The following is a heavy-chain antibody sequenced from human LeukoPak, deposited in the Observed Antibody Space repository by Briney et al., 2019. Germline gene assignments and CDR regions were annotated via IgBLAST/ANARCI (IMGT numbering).Heavy chain of an antibody. CDR3: ARDPLRDSYGSNY. V-gene: IGHV1-46*01. CDR1: GYTFTSYY. Sequence: ASAKVSCKASGYTFTSYYMHWVRQAPGQGLEWMGIINPSGGSTNYAQKLQGRVTMTTDTSTSTAYMELRSLRSDDTAVYYCARDPLRDSYGSNYWGQGTLVTVSS. D-gene: IGHD5-18*01. J-gene: IGHJ4*02. CDR2: INPSGGST.